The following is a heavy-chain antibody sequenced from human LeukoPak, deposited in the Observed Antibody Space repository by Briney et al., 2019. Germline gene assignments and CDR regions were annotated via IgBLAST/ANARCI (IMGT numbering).Heavy chain of an antibody. CDR1: GGSLSSYY. Sequence: SETLSLTCTVSGGSLSSYYWSWIRQPPGKGLEWIGYIYYSGSTNYNPSLKSRVTISLDTSKKQYSLKLSSVTAADTAVYYCARWAYFWFDPWGQGTLVTVSS. CDR3: ARWAYFWFDP. V-gene: IGHV4-59*01. CDR2: IYYSGST. J-gene: IGHJ5*02. D-gene: IGHD2-21*01.